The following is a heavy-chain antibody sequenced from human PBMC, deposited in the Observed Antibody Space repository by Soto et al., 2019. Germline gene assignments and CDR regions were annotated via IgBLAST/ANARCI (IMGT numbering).Heavy chain of an antibody. CDR3: ARTLAYCSSTSCYAPWFDS. CDR2: TYYRSKWYN. CDR1: GDSVSSNSVA. J-gene: IGHJ5*01. Sequence: SQTLSLTCAISGDSVSSNSVAWNWIRQSPSRGLEWLGRTYYRSKWYNDYAVSVKSQITINPDTSKNQFSLQLNSVTPEDTAVYYCARTLAYCSSTSCYAPWFDSWGQGTLVTVSS. V-gene: IGHV6-1*01. D-gene: IGHD2-2*01.